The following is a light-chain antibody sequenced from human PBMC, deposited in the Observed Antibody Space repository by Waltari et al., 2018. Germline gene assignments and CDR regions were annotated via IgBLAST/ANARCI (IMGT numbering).Light chain of an antibody. CDR3: QQYNRWPPIT. V-gene: IGKV3-15*01. CDR1: QSVSSN. CDR2: DAS. J-gene: IGKJ5*01. Sequence: EIVLTQSPATLSVSPGEIVTLSCRASQSVSSNLAWYQRKPGQAPRLLIFDASTRATSVPGRFSGSGSGTEFTLTISSLQSEDSAVYYCQQYNRWPPITFGQGTRLEVK.